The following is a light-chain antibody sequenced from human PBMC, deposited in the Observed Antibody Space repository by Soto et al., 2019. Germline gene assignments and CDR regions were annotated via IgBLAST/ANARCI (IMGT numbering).Light chain of an antibody. CDR2: GAS. V-gene: IGKV3-20*01. CDR3: QQYGSSPPRFT. Sequence: EIVLTQSPGTLSLSPGERATLSCRASQSVSSNYLAWYQHKPGQAPRLLIYGASSRATGIPDRFSGSGSGTDFTLTISRLEPEDFAVYYCQQYGSSPPRFTFGPGTKLDIK. J-gene: IGKJ3*01. CDR1: QSVSSNY.